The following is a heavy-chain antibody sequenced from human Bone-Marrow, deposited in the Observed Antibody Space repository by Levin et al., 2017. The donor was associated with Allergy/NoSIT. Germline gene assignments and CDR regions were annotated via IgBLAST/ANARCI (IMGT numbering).Heavy chain of an antibody. J-gene: IGHJ4*02. CDR3: ARSESGNDVGDY. V-gene: IGHV4-59*08. D-gene: IGHD4-23*01. Sequence: SETLSLTCTVSGGSISPYHWSWIRQAPEKGLEWIGFFSYAGTTSHNPSLKSRVTMSLDTSKNQFSLNLSSVTAADTAVYFCARSESGNDVGDYWGQGTLVTVSS. CDR2: FSYAGTT. CDR1: GGSISPYH.